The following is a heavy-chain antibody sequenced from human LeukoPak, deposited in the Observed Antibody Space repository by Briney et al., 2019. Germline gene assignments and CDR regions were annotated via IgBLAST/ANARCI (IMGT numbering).Heavy chain of an antibody. V-gene: IGHV3-9*01. CDR3: AKDTRDYYYYMDV. CDR1: GFTFDEFA. Sequence: GRSLRLSCAAFGFTFDEFAMHWVRQTPGKGLEWVSGISYNSGSVAYADSVKGRFTISRDNAKNSLYLQMNSLRPEDTALYYCAKDTRDYYYYMDVWGTGTTVPVSS. J-gene: IGHJ6*03. CDR2: ISYNSGSV.